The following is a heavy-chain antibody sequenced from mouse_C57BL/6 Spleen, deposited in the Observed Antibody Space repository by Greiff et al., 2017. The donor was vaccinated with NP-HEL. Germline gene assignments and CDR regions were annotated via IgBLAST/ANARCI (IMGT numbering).Heavy chain of an antibody. V-gene: IGHV1-62-2*01. D-gene: IGHD2-1*01. CDR1: GYTFTEYT. Sequence: VQLQQSGAELVKPGASVKLSCKASGYTFTEYTIHWVKQRSGQGLEWIGWFYPGSGSIKYNEKFKDKATLTADKSSSTVHMELSRLTSEDSAVFVCARHERGIYYGTDYAMDYWGQGTSVTVSS. CDR2: FYPGSGSI. J-gene: IGHJ4*01. CDR3: ARHERGIYYGTDYAMDY.